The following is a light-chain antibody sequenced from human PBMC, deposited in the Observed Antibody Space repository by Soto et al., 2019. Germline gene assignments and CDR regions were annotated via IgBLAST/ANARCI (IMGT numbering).Light chain of an antibody. J-gene: IGLJ2*01. V-gene: IGLV2-14*01. Sequence: QSALTQAASVSGSPGQSITISCTGARSDFGDHKSVSWYQHHPGKAPKLIIYEVNYRPSGVSSRVSGSRSGNTASLTISGLQAEDEAHYYCSSSTDTSILVGGGTQLTVL. CDR3: SSSTDTSIL. CDR1: RSDFGDHKS. CDR2: EVN.